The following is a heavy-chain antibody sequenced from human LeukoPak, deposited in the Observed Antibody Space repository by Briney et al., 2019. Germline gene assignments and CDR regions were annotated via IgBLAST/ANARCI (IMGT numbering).Heavy chain of an antibody. CDR2: IDHTGST. CDR1: GGSFSAYY. J-gene: IGHJ4*02. CDR3: AKPFYRSGTGGFDY. V-gene: IGHV4-34*01. Sequence: SETLSLTCAVYGGSFSAYYWSWIRQSPGKGLEWIGEIDHTGSTNYNPSLKSRSTMSVDASKSQFSLILTSVTAADTAVYYCAKPFYRSGTGGFDYWGQGTPVTASS. D-gene: IGHD3-3*01.